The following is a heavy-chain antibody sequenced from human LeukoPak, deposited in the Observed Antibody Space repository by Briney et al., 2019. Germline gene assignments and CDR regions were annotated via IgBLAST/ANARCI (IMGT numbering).Heavy chain of an antibody. V-gene: IGHV3-21*01. D-gene: IGHD6-19*01. Sequence: GGSLRLSCAASGFTFSSYSMNWVRQAPGKGLEWVSSISSSSYIYYADSVKGRFTISRDNAKNSLYLQMNSLRAEDTAVYYCARAVIAVAGRCFDYWGQGTLVTVSS. J-gene: IGHJ4*02. CDR1: GFTFSSYS. CDR3: ARAVIAVAGRCFDY. CDR2: ISSSSYI.